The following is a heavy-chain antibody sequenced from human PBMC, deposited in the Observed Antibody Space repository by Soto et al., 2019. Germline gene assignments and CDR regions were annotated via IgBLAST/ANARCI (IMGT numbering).Heavy chain of an antibody. J-gene: IGHJ4*02. D-gene: IGHD3-22*01. CDR2: IYYSGST. CDR3: ARAGYYYDSSGYYPLIFDY. Sequence: SETLSLTCTVSGGSICSGGYYWGWIRQHPGKGLEWIGYIYYSGSTYYNPSLKSRVTISVDTSKNQFSLKLSSVTAADTAVYYCARAGYYYDSSGYYPLIFDYWGQGTLVTVSS. V-gene: IGHV4-31*03. CDR1: GGSICSGGYY.